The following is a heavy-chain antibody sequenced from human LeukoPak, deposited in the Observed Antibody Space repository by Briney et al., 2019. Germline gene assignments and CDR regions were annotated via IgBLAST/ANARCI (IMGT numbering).Heavy chain of an antibody. J-gene: IGHJ4*02. Sequence: GRSLRLSCAASGFTFDDYAMHWVRQAPGKGLEWVSGISWNSGSIGYADSVKGRFTISRDNSKNTLYLQMNSLRAEDTAVYYCATPGGYYAPLDYWGQGTLVTVSS. D-gene: IGHD2-2*01. CDR2: ISWNSGSI. CDR1: GFTFDDYA. CDR3: ATPGGYYAPLDY. V-gene: IGHV3-9*01.